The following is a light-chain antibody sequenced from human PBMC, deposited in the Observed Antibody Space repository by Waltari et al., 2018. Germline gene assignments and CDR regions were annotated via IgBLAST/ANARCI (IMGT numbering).Light chain of an antibody. Sequence: EIVLTQSPATLSVSPGERATVSCRASQNVSIFLAWYQHKPGQAPRLIIYYVDNRATGIPPRFSGSGSGTDFTLTISRFESEDSAVYSCQQRSIWPPITFGQGTRLEIK. V-gene: IGKV3-11*01. J-gene: IGKJ5*01. CDR1: QNVSIF. CDR3: QQRSIWPPIT. CDR2: YVD.